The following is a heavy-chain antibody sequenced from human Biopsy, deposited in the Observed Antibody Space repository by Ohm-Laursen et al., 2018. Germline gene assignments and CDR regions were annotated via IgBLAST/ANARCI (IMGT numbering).Heavy chain of an antibody. CDR2: ISHDGRSR. CDR1: GFTFSSYT. V-gene: IGHV3-30*18. J-gene: IGHJ4*02. Sequence: SLRLSCAASGFTFSSYTMTWVRQAPGKGLEWVAVISHDGRSRFYVDSVKGRFTISRDNSNNTLYLQMNSLRAEDTAVYYCANSYYDFWTGYLNFDNGGQGTLVTVSS. CDR3: ANSYYDFWTGYLNFDN. D-gene: IGHD3-3*01.